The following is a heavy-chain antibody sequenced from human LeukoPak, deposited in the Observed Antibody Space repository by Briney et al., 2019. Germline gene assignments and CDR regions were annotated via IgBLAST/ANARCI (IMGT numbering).Heavy chain of an antibody. Sequence: GGSLRLSCAASGFTFRSYAMSWVCQAPGKGLEWVSAISGSGDTTYYADSVKARFTISRDNAKNSLYLQMNSLRAEDTAVYYCAREGIRAVGINWFDPWGQGTLVTVSS. D-gene: IGHD6-19*01. CDR2: ISGSGDTT. V-gene: IGHV3-23*01. J-gene: IGHJ5*02. CDR1: GFTFRSYA. CDR3: AREGIRAVGINWFDP.